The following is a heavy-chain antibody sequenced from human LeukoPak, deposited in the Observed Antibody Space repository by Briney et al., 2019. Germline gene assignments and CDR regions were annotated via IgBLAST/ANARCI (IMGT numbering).Heavy chain of an antibody. CDR2: INHSGST. Sequence: PSETLSLTCAVYGGSFSGYYWSWIRQPPGKGLEWIGEINHSGSTNYNPSLKSRVTISVDTSENQFSLKLSSVTAADTAVYYCARRPLTYYYDSSGYYNYFDYRGQGTLVTVSS. D-gene: IGHD3-22*01. CDR1: GGSFSGYY. CDR3: ARRPLTYYYDSSGYYNYFDY. V-gene: IGHV4-34*01. J-gene: IGHJ4*02.